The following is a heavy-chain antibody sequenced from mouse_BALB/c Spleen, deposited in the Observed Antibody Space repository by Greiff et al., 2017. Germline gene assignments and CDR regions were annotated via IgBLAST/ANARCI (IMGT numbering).Heavy chain of an antibody. D-gene: IGHD2-1*01. CDR2: ISYSGST. CDR3: ARSHYGNSVGFAY. V-gene: IGHV3-8*02. Sequence: EVKLQESGPSLVKPSQTLSLTCSVTGDSITSGYWNWIRKFPGNKLEYMGYISYSGSTYYNPSLKSRISITRDTSKNQYYLQLNSVTTEDTATYYCARSHYGNSVGFAYWGQGTLVTVSA. CDR1: GDSITSGY. J-gene: IGHJ3*01.